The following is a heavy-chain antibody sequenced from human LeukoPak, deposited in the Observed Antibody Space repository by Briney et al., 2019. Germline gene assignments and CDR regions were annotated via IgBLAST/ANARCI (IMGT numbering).Heavy chain of an antibody. CDR2: ISSSSSYI. CDR1: RFTFSSYS. Sequence: PGGSLRLSCAASRFTFSSYSMNWVRQAPGKGLEWVSSISSSSSYIYYADSVKGRFTISRDNAKNSLYLQMNSLRAEDTAVYYCARDPYSGTYGDTYYYYMDVWGKGTTVTISS. J-gene: IGHJ6*03. V-gene: IGHV3-21*01. D-gene: IGHD1-26*01. CDR3: ARDPYSGTYGDTYYYYMDV.